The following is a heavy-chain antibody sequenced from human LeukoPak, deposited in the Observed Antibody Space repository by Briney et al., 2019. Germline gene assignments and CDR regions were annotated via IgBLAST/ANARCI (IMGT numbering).Heavy chain of an antibody. D-gene: IGHD5-12*01. CDR2: IYYSGST. Sequence: PSETLSLTCTVSGGSISSYYWSWIRQPPGKGPEWIGYIYYSGSTNYNPSLKSRVTISVDTSKNQFSLKLSSVTAADTAVYYCARELRYSGYDTASYWFDPWGQGTLVTVSS. J-gene: IGHJ5*02. V-gene: IGHV4-59*01. CDR1: GGSISSYY. CDR3: ARELRYSGYDTASYWFDP.